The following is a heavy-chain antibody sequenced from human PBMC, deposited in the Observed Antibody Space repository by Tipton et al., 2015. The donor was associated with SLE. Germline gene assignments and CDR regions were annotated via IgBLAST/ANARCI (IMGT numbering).Heavy chain of an antibody. CDR3: ARSGGYMSGSYY. J-gene: IGHJ4*02. CDR1: GGSISPYY. D-gene: IGHD1-26*01. V-gene: IGHV4-59*01. CDR2: IYYSGST. Sequence: TLSLTCTVSGGSISPYYWSWIRQTPGKGLEWIGYIYYSGSTNYNPSLKSRVTISVDPSKNQFSLKLASVTAADTAVYYCARSGGYMSGSYYWGQGTLVTVSS.